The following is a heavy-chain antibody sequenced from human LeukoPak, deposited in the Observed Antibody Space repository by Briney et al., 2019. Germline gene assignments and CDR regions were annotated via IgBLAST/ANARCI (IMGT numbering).Heavy chain of an antibody. V-gene: IGHV3-23*01. CDR1: GFIFSHYG. CDR3: AREVYYGSGSLGLDY. CDR2: ITSRSTT. J-gene: IGHJ4*02. D-gene: IGHD3-10*01. Sequence: GGSLRLSCAASGFIFSHYGMNWVRQAPGKGLEWVSGITSRSTTYYADSVKGRFTISRDNSKNTLYLQMNSLRAEDTAVYYCAREVYYGSGSLGLDYWGQGTLVTVSS.